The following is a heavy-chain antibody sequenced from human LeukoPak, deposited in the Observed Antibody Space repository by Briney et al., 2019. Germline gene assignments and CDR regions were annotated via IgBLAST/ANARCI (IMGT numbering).Heavy chain of an antibody. CDR3: ARQLTTLRGFDI. V-gene: IGHV5-51*01. CDR2: IYPGDSDT. CDR1: GYTFTTSW. J-gene: IGHJ3*02. Sequence: GESLKISCKGSGYTFTTSWIGWVRQLPGKGLEWMGIIYPGDSDTRYSPSFQGQVTISADKSINTAYLQWTSLKASDTALYYCARQLTTLRGFDIWGQGTMVTASS. D-gene: IGHD4-11*01.